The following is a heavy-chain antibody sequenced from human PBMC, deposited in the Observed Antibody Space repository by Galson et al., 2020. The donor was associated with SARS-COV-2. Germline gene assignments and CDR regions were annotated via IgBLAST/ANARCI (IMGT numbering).Heavy chain of an antibody. CDR2: ISWDGGST. V-gene: IGHV3-43*01. D-gene: IGHD4-17*01. Sequence: GGSLRLSCAASGFTFDDYTMHWVRQAPGKGLEWVSLISWDGGSTYYADSVKGRFTISRDNSKNSLYLQMNSLRTEDTALYYCAKGTIGDYYYFDYWGQGTLVTVSS. CDR3: AKGTIGDYYYFDY. CDR1: GFTFDDYT. J-gene: IGHJ4*02.